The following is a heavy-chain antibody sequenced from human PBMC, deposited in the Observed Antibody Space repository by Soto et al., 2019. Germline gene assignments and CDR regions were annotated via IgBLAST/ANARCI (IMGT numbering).Heavy chain of an antibody. CDR3: ASRVSLNWYFDL. CDR1: GDSISNYY. V-gene: IGHV4-59*08. Sequence: QVQLQESGPGLVKPSETLSLTCTVSGDSISNYYWSWIRQPPGKGLEWIGYIYYSGSTNYNPSLKSRATISVDTSKNQFSLKLSSVTAADTAVYYCASRVSLNWYFDLWGRGTLVTVSS. CDR2: IYYSGST. J-gene: IGHJ2*01.